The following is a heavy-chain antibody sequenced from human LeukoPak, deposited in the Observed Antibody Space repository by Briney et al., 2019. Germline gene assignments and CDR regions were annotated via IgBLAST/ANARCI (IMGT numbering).Heavy chain of an antibody. J-gene: IGHJ4*02. V-gene: IGHV1-18*01. CDR2: ISAYNGNT. CDR1: GYTFTRYG. Sequence: APSVKVSCKASGYTFTRYGVSRVRQAPGQGLKRMSWISAYNGNTNYAQKLQCRVTMTTDTSTSTAYMELRSLRSDDTAVYYCARGDYGSGSYRYFDYWGQGTLVTVSS. CDR3: ARGDYGSGSYRYFDY. D-gene: IGHD3-10*01.